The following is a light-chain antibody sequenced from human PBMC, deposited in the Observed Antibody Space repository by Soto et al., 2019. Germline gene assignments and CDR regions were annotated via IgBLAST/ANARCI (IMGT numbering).Light chain of an antibody. CDR2: DVS. V-gene: IGKV1-5*01. J-gene: IGKJ4*01. Sequence: DVQMTQSPSTLSASVGDRVTITCRASQTLSVWLAWYQQKPGQAPNLLIYDVSTLRSGVPSRFSGGGSGTDFTLTIDNVQPDDFATYYCQQYNSDPLTFGGGTKVDIK. CDR3: QQYNSDPLT. CDR1: QTLSVW.